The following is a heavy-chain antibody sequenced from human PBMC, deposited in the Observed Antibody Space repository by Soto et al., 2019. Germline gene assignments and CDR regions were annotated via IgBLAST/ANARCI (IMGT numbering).Heavy chain of an antibody. CDR1: GFTFSSYG. J-gene: IGHJ6*02. D-gene: IGHD5-18*01. CDR2: ISYGGSNK. Sequence: GGSLRLSCAASGFTFSSYGMHWVRQAPGKGLEWVAVISYGGSNKYYADSVKGRFTISRDNSKNTLYLQMNSLRAEDTAVYYCAKGLASIQLWSYGMDVWGQGTTVTVSS. V-gene: IGHV3-30*18. CDR3: AKGLASIQLWSYGMDV.